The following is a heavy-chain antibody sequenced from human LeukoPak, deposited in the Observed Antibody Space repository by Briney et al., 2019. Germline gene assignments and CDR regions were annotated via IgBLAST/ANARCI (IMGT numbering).Heavy chain of an antibody. V-gene: IGHV1-18*01. D-gene: IGHD3-22*01. CDR3: ARGVGYYYDSSGYRPLRAFDI. Sequence: ISWVRQAXGQGLEWMGWISAYNGNTNYAQKLQGRVTMTTDTSTSTAYMELRSLRSDDTAVYYCARGVGYYYDSSGYRPLRAFDIWGQGTMVTVSS. CDR2: ISAYNGNT. J-gene: IGHJ3*02.